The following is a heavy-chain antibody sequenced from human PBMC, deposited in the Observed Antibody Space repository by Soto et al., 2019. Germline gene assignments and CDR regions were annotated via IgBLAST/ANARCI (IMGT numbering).Heavy chain of an antibody. V-gene: IGHV3-33*01. CDR2: IWYDGSNK. J-gene: IGHJ4*02. Sequence: PGGSLRLSCAASGFTFSSYGMHWVRQAPGKGLEWVAFIWYDGSNKYYADSVKGRFTISRDNSKNTLYLQMNSLRAEDTAVYYCARAEDVISFGGVIVGSPCYLDYWGQGTLVTVSS. CDR1: GFTFSSYG. D-gene: IGHD3-16*02. CDR3: ARAEDVISFGGVIVGSPCYLDY.